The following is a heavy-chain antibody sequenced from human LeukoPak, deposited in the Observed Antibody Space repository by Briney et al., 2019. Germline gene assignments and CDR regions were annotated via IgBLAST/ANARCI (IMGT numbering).Heavy chain of an antibody. V-gene: IGHV1-58*02. Sequence: TSVKVSCKASGFTFTSSAMQWVRQARGQRIEWIGWIVVGSGNTNYAQKFQERVTITRDMSTSTAYMELSSLRSEDTAVYYCAADRYDSSGYYHFDYWGQGTLVTVSS. J-gene: IGHJ4*02. CDR3: AADRYDSSGYYHFDY. D-gene: IGHD3-22*01. CDR1: GFTFTSSA. CDR2: IVVGSGNT.